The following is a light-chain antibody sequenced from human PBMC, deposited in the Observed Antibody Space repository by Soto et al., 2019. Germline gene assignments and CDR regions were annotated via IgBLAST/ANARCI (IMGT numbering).Light chain of an antibody. V-gene: IGKV3-11*01. CDR1: QSVSGS. J-gene: IGKJ1*01. Sequence: EIMLTQSPAILSLSPGEKATLSCRASQSVSGSLGWYQQKPGQAPRLLIYDTSTRATGVPTRFSGSRSGAEFTLTINSLQSEDFAVYYCQQRNVWPLWTFGQGTKVDIK. CDR3: QQRNVWPLWT. CDR2: DTS.